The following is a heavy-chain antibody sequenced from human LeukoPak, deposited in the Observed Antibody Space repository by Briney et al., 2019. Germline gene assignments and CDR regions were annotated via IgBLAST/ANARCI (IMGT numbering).Heavy chain of an antibody. D-gene: IGHD4-23*01. CDR1: GFSFSSYA. V-gene: IGHV3-23*01. CDR3: AKYAPPTTVVTRFFDY. J-gene: IGHJ4*01. Sequence: GGSLRLSCVASGFSFSSYAMTWVRQAPGKGLEWVSVIGSDGGGIQHADSVKGRFSISRDNSKNTLYLQTNSLRAEDSAMYFCAKYAPPTTVVTRFFDYWGQGILVTVSS. CDR2: IGSDGGGI.